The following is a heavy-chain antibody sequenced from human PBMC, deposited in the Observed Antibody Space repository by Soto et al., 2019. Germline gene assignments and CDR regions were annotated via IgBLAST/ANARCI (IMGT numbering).Heavy chain of an antibody. J-gene: IGHJ3*02. CDR1: GFTVSSKY. Sequence: LRLSCAASGFTVSSKYMSWVRQAPGKGLEWVSVIYSGGSTYYADSVKGRFTISRDNSKNTLYLQMNSLRAEDTAVYYCARDNSGAFDIWGQGTMVTVSS. V-gene: IGHV3-53*01. D-gene: IGHD6-25*01. CDR3: ARDNSGAFDI. CDR2: IYSGGST.